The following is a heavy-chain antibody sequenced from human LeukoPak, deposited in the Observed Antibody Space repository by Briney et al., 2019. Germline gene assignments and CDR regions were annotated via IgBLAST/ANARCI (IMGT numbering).Heavy chain of an antibody. CDR2: ISGSGGST. CDR3: ARVIRAAPGKGYFDY. V-gene: IGHV3-23*01. Sequence: GGSLRLSCATSGFIFSTYALSWVRQAPGKGLEWASSISGSGGSTYHADSVKGRFTISRDSSKNTLYLQMNSLRAEDTAIYYCARVIRAAPGKGYFDYWGQGTLVSVSS. D-gene: IGHD6-13*01. CDR1: GFIFSTYA. J-gene: IGHJ4*02.